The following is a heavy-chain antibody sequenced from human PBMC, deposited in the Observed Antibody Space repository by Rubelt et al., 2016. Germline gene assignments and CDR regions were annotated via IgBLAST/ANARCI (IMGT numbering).Heavy chain of an antibody. CDR3: ARGKEGLGVTMVDY. Sequence: QVQLQQWGAGLLKPSETLSLTCAVYGGSFSGYSWSWIRQPPGTGLEWIGEINYSGSTNYNPSLKSRGTIPVDTSQNQFSLKLSSVTAADTAVYYCARGKEGLGVTMVDYWGQGTLVTVSS. CDR1: GGSFSGYS. D-gene: IGHD3-10*01. CDR2: INYSGST. J-gene: IGHJ4*02. V-gene: IGHV4-34*01.